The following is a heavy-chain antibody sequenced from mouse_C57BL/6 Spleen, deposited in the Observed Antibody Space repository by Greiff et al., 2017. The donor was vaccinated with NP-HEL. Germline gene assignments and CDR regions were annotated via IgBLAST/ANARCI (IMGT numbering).Heavy chain of an antibody. D-gene: IGHD1-3*01. CDR1: GYTFTSYW. V-gene: IGHV1-50*01. J-gene: IGHJ4*01. CDR3: ARNGVAPYAMDY. Sequence: QVQLKQPGAELVKPGASVKLSCKASGYTFTSYWMQWVKQRPGQGLEWIGEIDPSDSYTNYNQKFKGKATLTVDTSSSTAYMQLSSLTSEDSAVYYCARNGVAPYAMDYWGQGTSVTVSS. CDR2: IDPSDSYT.